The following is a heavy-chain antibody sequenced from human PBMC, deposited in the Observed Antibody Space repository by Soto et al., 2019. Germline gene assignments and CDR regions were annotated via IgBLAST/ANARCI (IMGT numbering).Heavy chain of an antibody. CDR3: ARGRRWRHYYYYGMDV. Sequence: SETLSLTCAVYGGSFSGYYWSWIRQPPGKGLEWIGEINHSGSTNYNPSLKSRVTISVDTSKNHFSLKLSSVTAADTAVYYCARGRRWRHYYYYGMDVWGQGTKVTVSS. J-gene: IGHJ6*02. D-gene: IGHD2-21*02. CDR1: GGSFSGYY. CDR2: INHSGST. V-gene: IGHV4-34*01.